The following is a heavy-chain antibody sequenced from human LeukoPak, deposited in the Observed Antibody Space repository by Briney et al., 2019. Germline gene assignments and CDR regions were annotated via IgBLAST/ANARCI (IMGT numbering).Heavy chain of an antibody. D-gene: IGHD6-13*01. CDR2: IYYSGST. Sequence: PSETLSLTCAVSGGSISSGGYSWSWIRQPPGKGLEWIGYIYYSGSTYYNPSLKSRVTISVDTSKNQFSLKLSSVTAADTAVYYCARVRAAAGADFDPWGQGTLVTVSS. V-gene: IGHV4-30-4*07. CDR3: ARVRAAAGADFDP. J-gene: IGHJ5*02. CDR1: GGSISSGGYS.